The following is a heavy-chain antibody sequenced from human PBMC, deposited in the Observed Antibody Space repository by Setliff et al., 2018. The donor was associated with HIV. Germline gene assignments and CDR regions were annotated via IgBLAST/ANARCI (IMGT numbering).Heavy chain of an antibody. Sequence: SETLSLTCIVSGGSISDYYWSWIRQPAGKGLEWIGRIYTSGITNYNPSLKSRVTISVDTSKNQFSLNLSSVTAADTAMYYCARAPFADFGWLSNWFDPWGEGTLVTVSS. CDR1: GGSISDYY. J-gene: IGHJ5*02. CDR2: IYTSGIT. CDR3: ARAPFADFGWLSNWFDP. D-gene: IGHD3-9*01. V-gene: IGHV4-4*07.